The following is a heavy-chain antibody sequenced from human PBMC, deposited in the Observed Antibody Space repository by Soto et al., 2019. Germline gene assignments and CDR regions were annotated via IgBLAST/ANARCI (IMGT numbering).Heavy chain of an antibody. CDR2: ISSSGSTI. CDR1: GFDFSTFG. Sequence: SLRLSCAASGFDFSTFGMNWVRQAPGKGLEWVSYISSSGSTIYYADSVKGRFTISRDNAKNSLYLQMNSLRAEDTAVYYYARVDSYGYSDYWGQGTLVTVSS. CDR3: ARVDSYGYSDY. D-gene: IGHD5-18*01. V-gene: IGHV3-48*03. J-gene: IGHJ4*02.